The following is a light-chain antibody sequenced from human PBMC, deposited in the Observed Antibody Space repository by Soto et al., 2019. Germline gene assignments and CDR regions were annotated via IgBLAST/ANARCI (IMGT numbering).Light chain of an antibody. CDR3: QHYNNWPRT. V-gene: IGKV3-15*01. CDR1: QSVNTN. J-gene: IGKJ1*01. CDR2: GAS. Sequence: EIVMTQSPATLSVSPGDRATLSCRATQSVNTNLAWYQQKPGQAPRLLISGASTRATGAPVRFSGSGSGTEFTLTISSLQYEDFAVYYCQHYNNWPRTFGQGTNVEIK.